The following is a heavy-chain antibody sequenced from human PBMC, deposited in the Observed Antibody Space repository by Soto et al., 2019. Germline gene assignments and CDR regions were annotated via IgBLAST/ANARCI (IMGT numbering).Heavy chain of an antibody. CDR2: IIPIFGTA. Sequence: SVKVSGKASGGTFSSYAISWVRQAPGQGLEWMGGIIPIFGTANYAQKFQGRVTITADESTSTAYMELRSLRSEDTAVYYCAGSPGGDYYDSSGYPAWGQGTLVTVSS. D-gene: IGHD3-22*01. J-gene: IGHJ5*02. CDR3: AGSPGGDYYDSSGYPA. V-gene: IGHV1-69*13. CDR1: GGTFSSYA.